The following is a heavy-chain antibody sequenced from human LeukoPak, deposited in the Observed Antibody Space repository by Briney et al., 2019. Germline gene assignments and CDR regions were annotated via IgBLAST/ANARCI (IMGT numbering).Heavy chain of an antibody. Sequence: PSETLSLTCAVYGGSFSGYYWSWIRQPPGKGLEWIGEINHSGSTNYNPSLKSRVTISVDTSKNQFSLKLSSVTAKDTAVYYCAKGYLRYPDFDYWGQGTLVTVSS. J-gene: IGHJ4*02. CDR2: INHSGST. D-gene: IGHD4-17*01. CDR3: AKGYLRYPDFDY. CDR1: GGSFSGYY. V-gene: IGHV4-34*01.